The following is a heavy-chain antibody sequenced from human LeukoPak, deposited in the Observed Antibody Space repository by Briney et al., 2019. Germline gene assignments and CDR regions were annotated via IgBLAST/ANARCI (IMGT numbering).Heavy chain of an antibody. CDR1: GYTFTGYY. V-gene: IGHV1-2*02. CDR3: ARDADYYDRSGYYAGYFDY. CDR2: INPNSGGT. D-gene: IGHD3-22*01. J-gene: IGHJ4*02. Sequence: ASVKVSCKASGYTFTGYYMHWVRQAPGQGLEWMGWINPNSGGTNYAQKFQGRVTMTRDTSISTAYMELSRLRSDDTAVYYCARDADYYDRSGYYAGYFDYWGQGTLVTVSS.